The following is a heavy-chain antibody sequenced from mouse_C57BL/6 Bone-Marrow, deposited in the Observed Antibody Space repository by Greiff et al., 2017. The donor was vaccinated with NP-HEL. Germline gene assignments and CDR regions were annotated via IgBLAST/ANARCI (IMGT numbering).Heavy chain of an antibody. V-gene: IGHV1-7*01. J-gene: IGHJ4*01. CDR3: ARWGRRAHAMDD. Sequence: VQLQQSGAELVKPGASVKLSCKASGYTFTSYWMHWVKQRPGQGLEWIGYINPSSGYTKYNQKFKGQATLTADKSSSTAYMQLSSLTSEDSAVFNGARWGRRAHAMDDWGQGTSVTVSS. CDR2: INPSSGYT. CDR1: GYTFTSYW.